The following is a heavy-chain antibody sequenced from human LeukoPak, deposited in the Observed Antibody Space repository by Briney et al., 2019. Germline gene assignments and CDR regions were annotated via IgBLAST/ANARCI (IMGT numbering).Heavy chain of an antibody. J-gene: IGHJ4*02. CDR3: ARDPYIAARRKYYFDY. CDR1: GYTFTGYY. D-gene: IGHD6-6*01. V-gene: IGHV1-2*02. CDR2: INPNSGGT. Sequence: ASVKVSCKASGYTFTGYYMHWVRQAPGQGLEWMGWINPNSGGTNYAQKFQGRVTMTRDTSISTAYMELSRLRSDDTAVYYCARDPYIAARRKYYFDYWGQGTLVTVSS.